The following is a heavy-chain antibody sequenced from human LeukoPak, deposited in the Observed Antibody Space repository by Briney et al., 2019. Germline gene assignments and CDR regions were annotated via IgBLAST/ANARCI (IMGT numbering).Heavy chain of an antibody. CDR3: AKVTGGDMITYGGVDY. D-gene: IGHD3-16*01. CDR2: VHYTGKT. V-gene: IGHV4-59*01. Sequence: SETLSLTCTVSGDSISSSYWSWIRQPPGKRLEWVGYVHYTGKTNYNPSLNNRATISVDMSKNQFSLTLTSVTVADTAVHYCAKVTGGDMITYGGVDYWGQGTLVTVSS. J-gene: IGHJ4*02. CDR1: GDSISSSY.